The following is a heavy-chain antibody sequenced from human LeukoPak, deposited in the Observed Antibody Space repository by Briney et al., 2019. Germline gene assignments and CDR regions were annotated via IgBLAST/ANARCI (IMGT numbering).Heavy chain of an antibody. Sequence: PSETLSLTCTVSGDSISIHYWSWIRHPPGKGREWIGYIYPSENTDYNPSLKSRVTVSVDTSKNQFSLKLSSVNAADTAVYYCARRQDGYNYYAFDIWGQGTMVTVSS. D-gene: IGHD5-24*01. CDR1: GDSISIHY. V-gene: IGHV4-4*09. CDR3: ARRQDGYNYYAFDI. CDR2: IYPSENT. J-gene: IGHJ3*02.